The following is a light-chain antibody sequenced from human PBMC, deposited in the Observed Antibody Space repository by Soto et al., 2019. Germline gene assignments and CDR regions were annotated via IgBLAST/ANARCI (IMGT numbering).Light chain of an antibody. J-gene: IGKJ4*01. CDR1: QGIRDD. Sequence: IQMTQSPSSLSASVGDRVTITCRASQGIRDDLGRYQQKPGQAPKLLIFAASSLQSGVPPRFSGSESGTEFTLTISSLQPEDVATYYCQQASSFPLTFGGGTKVDIK. V-gene: IGKV1-17*01. CDR2: AAS. CDR3: QQASSFPLT.